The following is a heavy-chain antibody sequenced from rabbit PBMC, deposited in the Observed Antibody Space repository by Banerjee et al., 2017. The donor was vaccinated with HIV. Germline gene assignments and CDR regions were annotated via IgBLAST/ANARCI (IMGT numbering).Heavy chain of an antibody. CDR2: IYTGSSGST. D-gene: IGHD8-1*01. J-gene: IGHJ4*01. CDR1: GFSFSSSYY. Sequence: QSLEESGGDLVKPGASLTLTCTASGFSFSSSYYMCWVRQAPGKGLEWIAYIYTGSSGSTYYASWAKGRFTISKTSSTTVTLQMTSLTAADTATYFCARRDYGSSTYHNLWGPGTLVTVS. CDR3: ARRDYGSSTYHNL. V-gene: IGHV1S40*01.